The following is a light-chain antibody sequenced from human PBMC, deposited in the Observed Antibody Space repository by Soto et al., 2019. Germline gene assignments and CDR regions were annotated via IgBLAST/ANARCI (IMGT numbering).Light chain of an antibody. CDR1: SSDVGGYNY. J-gene: IGLJ1*01. V-gene: IGLV2-11*01. CDR3: CSYAGSCYV. Sequence: QSALTQPRSVSGSPGQSVTISCTGTSSDVGGYNYVSWYQQHPGKAPKLMIYDVSKRPSGVPDRFSGSKSGNTASLTISGVQAEDEADYYCCSYAGSCYVFGTGTKLTVL. CDR2: DVS.